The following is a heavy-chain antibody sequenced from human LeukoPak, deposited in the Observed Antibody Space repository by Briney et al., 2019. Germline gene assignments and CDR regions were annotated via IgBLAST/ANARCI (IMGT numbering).Heavy chain of an antibody. CDR2: IIPIFGIA. CDR1: GGTFSSYA. CDR3: ARQTTKRTTMVRGVIAEDY. Sequence: SVKVSCKASGGTFSSYAISWVRQAPGQGLEWMGRIIPIFGIANYAQKFQGRVTITADKSTSTAYMELSSLRSEDTAVYYCARQTTKRTTMVRGVIAEDYWGQGTLVTVSS. J-gene: IGHJ4*02. D-gene: IGHD3-10*01. V-gene: IGHV1-69*04.